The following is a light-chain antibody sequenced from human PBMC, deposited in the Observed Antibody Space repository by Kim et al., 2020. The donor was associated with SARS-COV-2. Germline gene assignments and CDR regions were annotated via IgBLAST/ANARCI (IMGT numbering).Light chain of an antibody. CDR2: DVS. J-gene: IGLJ3*02. CDR1: STDVGTYNY. Sequence: QSALTQPASVSGSPGQSITISCTGTSTDVGTYNYVSWYQRHPGKAPKLIIYDVSYRPSGVSNRFSGSKSAITASLTISGLRAEDEADYYCSSYTGTATRWVFGGGTQLTVL. V-gene: IGLV2-14*03. CDR3: SSYTGTATRWV.